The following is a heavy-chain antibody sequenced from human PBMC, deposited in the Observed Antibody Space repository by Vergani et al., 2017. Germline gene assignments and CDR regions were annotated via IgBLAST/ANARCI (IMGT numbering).Heavy chain of an antibody. Sequence: EVQLLESGGGLAQPGGSLRLSCAASGFTFRNYAMTWVRQAPGKGLEFVSSISTNGGTTYYADSVKGRFTISRDNSESTLHLQMTSLRAEDTAVYYCANIAAPGPRGRGTGNWGQGTLVTVSS. D-gene: IGHD6-13*01. CDR2: ISTNGGTT. CDR3: ANIAAPGPRGRGTGN. CDR1: GFTFRNYA. V-gene: IGHV3-64D*06. J-gene: IGHJ4*02.